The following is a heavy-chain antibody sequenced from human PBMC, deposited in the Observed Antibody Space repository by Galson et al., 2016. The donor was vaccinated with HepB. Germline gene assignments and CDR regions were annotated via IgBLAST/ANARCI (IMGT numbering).Heavy chain of an antibody. CDR2: ITPIFGRA. CDR1: GGTFSSYA. V-gene: IGHV1-69*13. CDR3: ARDLGDSNGDYVHFAY. J-gene: IGHJ4*02. Sequence: SVKVSCKASGGTFSSYAITWVRQAPGQGLEWMGGITPIFGRANYAQKFQGRVTITADESTTTAYMELSSLRSEDTAVYYCARDLGDSNGDYVHFAYWGQGTLVTVSS. D-gene: IGHD3-22*01.